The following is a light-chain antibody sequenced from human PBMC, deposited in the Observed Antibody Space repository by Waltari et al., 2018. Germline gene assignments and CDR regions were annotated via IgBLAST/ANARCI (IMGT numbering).Light chain of an antibody. CDR1: SGAVTGAHY. J-gene: IGLJ7*01. CDR3: WLFYSDVGV. Sequence: QTVVTQEPSVTVSPGGTVTLTCSSSSGAVTGAHYPHWFQQKPGQAPRTLIQDTIHTVSRTPARFSGSLVGGKAALKISDARPEDEADYYCWLFYSDVGVFGGGTRLTV. CDR2: DTI. V-gene: IGLV7-46*01.